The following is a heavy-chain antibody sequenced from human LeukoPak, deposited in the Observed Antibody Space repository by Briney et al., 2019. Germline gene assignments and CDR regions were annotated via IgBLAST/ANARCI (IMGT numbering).Heavy chain of an antibody. Sequence: SVKVSCKASGGTFTNYVISWVRQAPGQGLEWMGGIIPPFGTANYAQKFQGRVTITTDESTSTAYMELSSLRSEDTAVYYCGRGFDGYYHYYMDLWGKGTTVTVSS. CDR2: IIPPFGTA. CDR3: GRGFDGYYHYYMDL. J-gene: IGHJ6*03. CDR1: GGTFTNYV. V-gene: IGHV1-69*05. D-gene: IGHD5-24*01.